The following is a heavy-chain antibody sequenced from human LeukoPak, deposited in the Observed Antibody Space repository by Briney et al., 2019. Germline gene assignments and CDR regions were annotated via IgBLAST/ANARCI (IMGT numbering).Heavy chain of an antibody. V-gene: IGHV1-18*01. Sequence: GASVKVSYKPSRYTFTSYGISRVRQAPGHPLEGMGWISEYKGNTNYAQLQGRVTMTTDTSTSIAYLELRSLRSDDTDLYYCARDLKRGYSSGRYSWGTGSSNDYWGQGTLVTVSS. CDR1: RYTFTSYG. CDR2: ISEYKGNT. D-gene: IGHD6-19*01. J-gene: IGHJ4*02. CDR3: ARDLKRGYSSGRYSWGTGSSNDY.